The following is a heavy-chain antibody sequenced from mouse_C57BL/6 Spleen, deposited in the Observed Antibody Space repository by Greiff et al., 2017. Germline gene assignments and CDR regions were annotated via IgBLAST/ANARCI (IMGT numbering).Heavy chain of an antibody. CDR1: GFTFSDYY. D-gene: IGHD1-1*01. CDR3: ARDRGLLGYFDV. Sequence: EVKLVESEGGLVQPGSSMKLSCTASGFTFSDYYMAWVRQVPEKGLEWVANINYDGSSTYYLDSLKSRFIISRDNAKNILYLQMSSLKSEDTATXYCARDRGLLGYFDVWGTGTTVTVSS. V-gene: IGHV5-16*01. CDR2: INYDGSST. J-gene: IGHJ1*03.